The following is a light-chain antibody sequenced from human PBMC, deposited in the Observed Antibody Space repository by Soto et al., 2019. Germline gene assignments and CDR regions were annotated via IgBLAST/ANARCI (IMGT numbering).Light chain of an antibody. CDR1: SSDVGSY. V-gene: IGLV2-14*01. CDR2: EVS. Sequence: QSALTQPASVSGSPGQSITISCTGTSSDVGSYVSWYQQHPGKAPKLMIYEVSNRPSGVSHRFSGSKSGNTASLTISGLQAEDETIYYCSSYTSTSTYVFGTGTKVTVL. J-gene: IGLJ1*01. CDR3: SSYTSTSTYV.